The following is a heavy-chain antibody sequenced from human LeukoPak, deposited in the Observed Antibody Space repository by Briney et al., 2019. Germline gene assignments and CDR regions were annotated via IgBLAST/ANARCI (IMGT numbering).Heavy chain of an antibody. Sequence: GGSLRLSCAASGFTFSSYSMTWVRQAPGKGLVWVSSISSSSSYIYYADSVKGRFTISRDNAKNSLYLQMNSLRAEDTAVYYCAREYEGTYSSGWPVDYWGQGTLVTVSS. CDR3: AREYEGTYSSGWPVDY. V-gene: IGHV3-21*01. CDR2: ISSSSSYI. D-gene: IGHD6-19*01. J-gene: IGHJ4*02. CDR1: GFTFSSYS.